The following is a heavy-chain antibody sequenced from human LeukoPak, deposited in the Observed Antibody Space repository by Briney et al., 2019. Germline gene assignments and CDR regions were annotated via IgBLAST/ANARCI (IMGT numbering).Heavy chain of an antibody. D-gene: IGHD6-13*01. Sequence: GGSLRLSCAASGFTFSNYAMSWVRQAPGKGLEWVSTISDRGIATYYADSVKGRFTISRDNAKNSLYLQMNSLRAEDTAVYYCARDHEQLVLFDIWGQGTMVTVSS. CDR3: ARDHEQLVLFDI. CDR2: ISDRGIAT. J-gene: IGHJ3*02. V-gene: IGHV3-23*01. CDR1: GFTFSNYA.